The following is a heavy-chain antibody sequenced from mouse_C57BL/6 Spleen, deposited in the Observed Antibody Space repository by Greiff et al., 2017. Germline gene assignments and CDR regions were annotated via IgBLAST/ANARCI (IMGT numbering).Heavy chain of an antibody. J-gene: IGHJ4*01. CDR2: INPSTGGT. CDR3: ARKDYYGSRGAMDY. D-gene: IGHD1-1*01. CDR1: GYSFTGYY. V-gene: IGHV1-42*01. Sequence: VQLQQSGPELVKPGASVKISCKASGYSFTGYYMNWVKQSPEKSLEWIGEINPSTGGTTYNQKFKAKATLTVDKSSSTAYMQLKSLESEDSAVYFCARKDYYGSRGAMDYWGQGTSGPVSP.